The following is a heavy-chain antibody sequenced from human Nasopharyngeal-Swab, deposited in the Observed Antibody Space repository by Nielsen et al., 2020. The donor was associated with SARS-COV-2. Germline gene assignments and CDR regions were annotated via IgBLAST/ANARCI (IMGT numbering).Heavy chain of an antibody. CDR2: IWYDGSNK. CDR1: GFTVSSNY. V-gene: IGHV3-33*08. Sequence: GGSLRLSCAASGFTVSSNYMSWVRQAPGKGLEWVAVIWYDGSNKYYADSVKGRFTISRDNSKNTLYLQMNSLRAEDTAVYYCASHYGSGSLPLDYWGQGTLVTVSS. CDR3: ASHYGSGSLPLDY. D-gene: IGHD3-10*01. J-gene: IGHJ4*02.